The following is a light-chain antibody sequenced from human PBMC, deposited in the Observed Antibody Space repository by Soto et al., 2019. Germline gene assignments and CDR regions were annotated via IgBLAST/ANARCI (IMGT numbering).Light chain of an antibody. J-gene: IGLJ3*02. V-gene: IGLV2-11*01. CDR3: CSYADYSGSWV. CDR1: SSDVGGYNY. Sequence: QSALTQPRSVSGSPGQSVTISCTGTSSDVGGYNYVSWYQQHPGKAPKVMIYDVTRRPSGVPDRFSGSKSGNTASLTISGLQAEDEADYYCCSYADYSGSWVFGGGTKLTVL. CDR2: DVT.